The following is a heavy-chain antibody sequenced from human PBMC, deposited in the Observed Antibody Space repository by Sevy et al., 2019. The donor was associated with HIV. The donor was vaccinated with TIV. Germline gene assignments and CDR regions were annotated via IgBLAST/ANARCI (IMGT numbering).Heavy chain of an antibody. J-gene: IGHJ6*02. CDR1: GFSFSNYW. D-gene: IGHD2-2*01. Sequence: GGSLRLSCAASGFSFSNYWMSWVRQAPGKGLEWVANIKLDGSEKYYVDSVKGRFTISRDNAKKSLYLQMNSLRTEDTAVYYCVRDCSSTTCLWGMDVWGQGTTVTVSS. CDR2: IKLDGSEK. V-gene: IGHV3-7*03. CDR3: VRDCSSTTCLWGMDV.